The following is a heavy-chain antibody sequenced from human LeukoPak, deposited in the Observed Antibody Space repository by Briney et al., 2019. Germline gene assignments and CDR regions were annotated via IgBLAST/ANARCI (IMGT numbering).Heavy chain of an antibody. Sequence: GGSLRLSCAASGFSFDTYAMHWVRQAPGQGLEWVALIWHDGSHKFYSNSVRGQFTISRDNSKNTVYLQMNNLRPDDTAVYYWAREFFGWEIYQAFGGQEPLVTVSS. J-gene: IGHJ4*02. CDR1: GFSFDTYA. CDR3: AREFFGWEIYQAF. D-gene: IGHD3-3*01. V-gene: IGHV3-33*01. CDR2: IWHDGSHK.